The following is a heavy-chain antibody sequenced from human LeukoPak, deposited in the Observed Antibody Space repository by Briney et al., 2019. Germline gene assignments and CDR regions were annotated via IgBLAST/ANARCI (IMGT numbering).Heavy chain of an antibody. D-gene: IGHD6-6*01. J-gene: IGHJ4*02. CDR1: GFTFSHYW. Sequence: GGSLRLSCAASGFTFSHYWMSWVRQAPGKGLEWLANIKEGGSVKYYVDSVKGRFTIPRDNAKNSPYLQMNSLRAEDTAVYYCARIGYSSSSFDYWGQGALVTVSS. CDR3: ARIGYSSSSFDY. CDR2: IKEGGSVK. V-gene: IGHV3-7*01.